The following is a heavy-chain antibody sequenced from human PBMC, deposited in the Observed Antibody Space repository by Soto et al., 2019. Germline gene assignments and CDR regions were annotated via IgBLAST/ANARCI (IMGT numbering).Heavy chain of an antibody. CDR2: IYSGGST. J-gene: IGHJ6*02. V-gene: IGHV3-53*04. Sequence: GGSLRLSCAASGFTVSSNYMSWVRQAPGKGLEWVSVIYSGGSTYYADSVKGRFTISRHNSKNTLYLQMNSLRAEDTAVYYCARGMAAAGTGQYYYGMDVWGQGTTVTVSS. CDR1: GFTVSSNY. CDR3: ARGMAAAGTGQYYYGMDV. D-gene: IGHD6-13*01.